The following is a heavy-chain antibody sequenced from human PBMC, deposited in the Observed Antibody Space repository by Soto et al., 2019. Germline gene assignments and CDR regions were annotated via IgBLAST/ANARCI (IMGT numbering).Heavy chain of an antibody. CDR1: GYTFTNYG. CDR3: VRLGASYGYSGSYYFDY. CDR2: IGAYNGNT. V-gene: IGHV1-18*01. Sequence: QVQLMQCGAEVKKPGASVKVSSKASGYTFTNYGIIWVRQTAGLGLEWVGWIGAYNGNTDYAQKFQGRVTMTVDTSTSTAYIELRSLRSHDTALYSCVRLGASYGYSGSYYFDYWGQGTLVTVSS. D-gene: IGHD3-16*01. J-gene: IGHJ4*02.